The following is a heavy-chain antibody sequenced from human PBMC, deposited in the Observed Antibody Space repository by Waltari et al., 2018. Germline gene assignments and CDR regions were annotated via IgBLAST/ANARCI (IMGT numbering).Heavy chain of an antibody. CDR1: GFPSSSFS. D-gene: IGHD4-17*01. J-gene: IGHJ4*02. CDR2: ISYDGSNK. V-gene: IGHV3-30-3*01. Sequence: QVQLVESGGGVVQPGRSLRLSCAAAGFPSSSFSIPWVRQAPGKGLEWVAVISYDGSNKYYADSVKGRFTISRDNSKNTLYLQMNSLRAEDTAVYYCARGLPDHAGDYVNPFDYWGQGTLVTVSS. CDR3: ARGLPDHAGDYVNPFDY.